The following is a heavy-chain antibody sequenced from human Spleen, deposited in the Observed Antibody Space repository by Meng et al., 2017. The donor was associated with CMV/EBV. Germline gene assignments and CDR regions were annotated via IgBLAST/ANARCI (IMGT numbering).Heavy chain of an antibody. CDR1: GFNLVSNE. J-gene: IGHJ6*02. CDR2: MSAGGAR. V-gene: IGHV3-48*03. CDR3: ARWLYVSGFGWGMDV. Sequence: GGSLKISCAASGFNLVSNELNWVRQAPGKGLEWVSYMSAGGARYYADSVKGRFTISRDSAKTSLYLQMNSLRAEDTAVYYCARWLYVSGFGWGMDVWGQGTTVTVSS. D-gene: IGHD2-2*02.